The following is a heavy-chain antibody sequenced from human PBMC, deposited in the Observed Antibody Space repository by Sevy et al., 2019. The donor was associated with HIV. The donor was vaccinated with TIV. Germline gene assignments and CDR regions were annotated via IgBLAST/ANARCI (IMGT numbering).Heavy chain of an antibody. CDR3: AREYSSSETLHV. CDR1: GGSIHNSY. Sequence: SETLSLTCTVSGGSIHNSYWSWIRQSPGKGLEWIGYIHSSGSTNGNPSLKGRVTISVDTSKNQFSQNLKSVTAADSGIYYCAREYSSSETLHVWGQGTTVTVSS. V-gene: IGHV4-59*01. CDR2: IHSSGST. J-gene: IGHJ6*02. D-gene: IGHD6-13*01.